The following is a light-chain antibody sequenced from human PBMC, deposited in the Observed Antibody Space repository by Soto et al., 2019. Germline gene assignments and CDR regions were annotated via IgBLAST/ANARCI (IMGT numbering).Light chain of an antibody. CDR1: QDISNY. CDR3: QKCDDLPLT. CDR2: DSS. J-gene: IGKJ4*01. V-gene: IGKV1-33*01. Sequence: DIQMTQSPSSLSASVGDRVTITCQASQDISNYLNWYQQKPGKAPMLLNSDSSNLETGVPSRFSGSGSGTDFTYTISSLQPEDIATYFCQKCDDLPLTVGGGTKVEI.